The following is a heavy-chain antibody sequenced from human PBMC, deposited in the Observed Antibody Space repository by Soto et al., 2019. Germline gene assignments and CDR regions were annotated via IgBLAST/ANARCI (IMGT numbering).Heavy chain of an antibody. V-gene: IGHV4-34*01. CDR3: ARSREQWLVDAFDI. CDR1: GGSFSGYY. D-gene: IGHD6-19*01. J-gene: IGHJ3*02. CDR2: VNPTGST. Sequence: LSLTCAVYGGSFSGYYWSWIRQSPGKGLEWIGEVNPTGSTKYNPSLKSRVTISVDTSKNQFSLNLNSVTAADTALYYCARSREQWLVDAFDIWGQGTMVTVSS.